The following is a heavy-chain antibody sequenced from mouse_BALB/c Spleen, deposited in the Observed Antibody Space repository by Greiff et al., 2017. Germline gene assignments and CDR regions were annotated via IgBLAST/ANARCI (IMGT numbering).Heavy chain of an antibody. V-gene: IGHV1-7*01. CDR2: INPSTGYT. Sequence: QVQLQQSGAELAKPGASVKMSCKASGYTFTSYWMHWVKQRPGQGLEWIGYINPSTGYTEYNQKFKDKATLTANKSSSTAYMQLSSLTSEDSAVYYCARGSYYDYSRPYFDYWGQGTTLTVSS. CDR1: GYTFTSYW. D-gene: IGHD2-4*01. CDR3: ARGSYYDYSRPYFDY. J-gene: IGHJ2*01.